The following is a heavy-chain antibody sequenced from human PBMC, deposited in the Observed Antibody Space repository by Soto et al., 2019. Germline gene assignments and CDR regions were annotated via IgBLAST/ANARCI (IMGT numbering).Heavy chain of an antibody. V-gene: IGHV3-7*04. CDR2: IKQDGSEK. CDR1: GFTFSSYW. D-gene: IGHD3-10*01. J-gene: IGHJ4*02. Sequence: EVQLVESGGGFVQPGGSLRLSCAASGFTFSSYWMTWVRQAPGKGLEWVANIKQDGSEKYYVDSVKGRFTISRDNAKNSLYLLMNSLRAEDTAVYYCARDRATYDDGSGSSDYWGQGTLVTVSS. CDR3: ARDRATYDDGSGSSDY.